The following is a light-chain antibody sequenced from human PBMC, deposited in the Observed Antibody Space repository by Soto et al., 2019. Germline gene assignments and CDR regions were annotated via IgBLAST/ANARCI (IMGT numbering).Light chain of an antibody. CDR1: QSVSSNY. V-gene: IGKV3-20*01. CDR2: DVS. CDR3: QQYTGPPTT. J-gene: IGKJ5*01. Sequence: EIVLTQSPGTLSLSPGERASLSCRASQSVSSNYLAWYQQKSGQAPSLLIYDVSRRATGIPERFSGSGSGTDFTLTITRLEPEDSAVYFCQQYTGPPTTFGQGTRLEIK.